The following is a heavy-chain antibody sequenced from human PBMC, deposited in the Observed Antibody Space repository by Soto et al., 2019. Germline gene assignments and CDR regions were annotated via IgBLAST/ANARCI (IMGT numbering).Heavy chain of an antibody. CDR2: IYSSGST. CDR3: AREGLDWSIEGMDV. D-gene: IGHD3-9*01. J-gene: IGHJ6*02. Sequence: SETLSLTCTVSGGSISIYYWSWIRQPAGKGLEWIGRIYSSGSTNYNPSLKSRVTMSLDTSKNQFSLKLSSVTAADTAVYYCAREGLDWSIEGMDVWGQGTTVTVSS. CDR1: GGSISIYY. V-gene: IGHV4-4*07.